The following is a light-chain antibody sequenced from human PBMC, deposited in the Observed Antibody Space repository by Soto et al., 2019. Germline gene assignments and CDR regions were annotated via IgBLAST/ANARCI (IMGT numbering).Light chain of an antibody. CDR3: QQYRTSPPTWT. CDR1: RSVSSTY. CDR2: SSS. J-gene: IGKJ1*01. V-gene: IGKV3-20*01. Sequence: ELVLTQSPGTLSLSPGDRATLSCRASRSVSSTYLAWYQQRPGQAPRLLIYSSSSRASGIPDRFSGSGSGTDFTLTISRLEPEDFAVYYCQQYRTSPPTWTFGQGTKVDIK.